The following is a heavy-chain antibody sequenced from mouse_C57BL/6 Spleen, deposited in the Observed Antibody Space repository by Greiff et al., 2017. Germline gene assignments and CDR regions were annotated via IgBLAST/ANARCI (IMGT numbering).Heavy chain of an antibody. Sequence: EVKVVESGGGLVKPGGSLKLSCAASGFTFSSYAMSWVRQTPEKRLEWVATISDGGSYTYYPDNVKGRFTISRDNAKNNLYLQMSHLKSEDTAMYYCARKGGQNFDYWGQGTTLTVSS. V-gene: IGHV5-4*03. J-gene: IGHJ2*01. D-gene: IGHD3-3*01. CDR3: ARKGGQNFDY. CDR2: ISDGGSYT. CDR1: GFTFSSYA.